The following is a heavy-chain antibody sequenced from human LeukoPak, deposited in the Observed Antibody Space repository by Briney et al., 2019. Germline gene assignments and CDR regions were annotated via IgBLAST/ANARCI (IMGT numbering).Heavy chain of an antibody. V-gene: IGHV3-30*02. CDR2: IRYDGSNK. CDR3: ARDTGPLNY. J-gene: IGHJ4*02. Sequence: GGSLRLSCAASGFTFTGYGMHWVRQAPGKGLEWVAFIRYDGSNKYYADSVKGRFTISRDNAKNSLYLQMNSLRAEDTAVYYCARDTGPLNYWGQGTLVTVSS. CDR1: GFTFTGYG. D-gene: IGHD1-14*01.